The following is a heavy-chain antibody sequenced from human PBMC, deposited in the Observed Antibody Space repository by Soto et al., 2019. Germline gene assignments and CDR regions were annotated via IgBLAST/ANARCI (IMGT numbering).Heavy chain of an antibody. D-gene: IGHD3-9*01. CDR3: ARDFLGYDILTGYYKDAFDI. Sequence: GGSLRLSCAASGFPFSSYSMNWVRQAPGKGLEWVSSISSSSSYIYYADSVKGRFTISRDNAKNSLYLQMNSLRAEDTAVYYCARDFLGYDILTGYYKDAFDIWGQGTMVTVSS. CDR2: ISSSSSYI. V-gene: IGHV3-21*01. J-gene: IGHJ3*02. CDR1: GFPFSSYS.